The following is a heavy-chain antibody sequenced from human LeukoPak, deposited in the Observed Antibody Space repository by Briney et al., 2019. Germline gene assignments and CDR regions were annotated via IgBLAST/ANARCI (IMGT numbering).Heavy chain of an antibody. V-gene: IGHV3-23*01. Sequence: GGSLRLSCAASGFTFSSYAMNWVRQAPGKGLEWVSVISGSGGSTYYADSVKGRFTISRDNSKNTPYLQMNSLRVEDTAVYYCAKDRCSGTSCQFDCWGQGTLVTVSS. CDR3: AKDRCSGTSCQFDC. CDR1: GFTFSSYA. J-gene: IGHJ4*02. CDR2: ISGSGGST. D-gene: IGHD2-2*01.